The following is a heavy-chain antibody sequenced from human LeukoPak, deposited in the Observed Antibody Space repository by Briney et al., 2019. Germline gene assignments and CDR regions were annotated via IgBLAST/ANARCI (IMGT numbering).Heavy chain of an antibody. CDR3: ARDALRGGTTRGVFDY. V-gene: IGHV1-18*01. CDR2: ISAYNGNT. D-gene: IGHD1-7*01. CDR1: GYTFTSYG. Sequence: ASVKVSCKASGYTFTSYGISWVRQAPGQGLERMGWISAYNGNTNYAQKLQGRVTMTTDTSTSTAYMELRSLRSDDTAVYYCARDALRGGTTRGVFDYWGQGTLVTVSS. J-gene: IGHJ4*02.